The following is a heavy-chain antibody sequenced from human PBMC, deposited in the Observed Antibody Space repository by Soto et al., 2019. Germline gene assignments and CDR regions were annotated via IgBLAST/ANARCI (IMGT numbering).Heavy chain of an antibody. CDR2: ISWDGGST. CDR3: AKDRTLWSGPFDL. Sequence: EVQLVESGGVVVQPGGSLRLSCAASGFTFDDYTMHWVRQAPGKGLEWVSLISWDGGSTYYADSVKGRFTISRDNSKNSLYLQMNSLRTEDTALYYCAKDRTLWSGPFDLRGRGTLVTVSS. CDR1: GFTFDDYT. D-gene: IGHD3-3*01. V-gene: IGHV3-43*01. J-gene: IGHJ2*01.